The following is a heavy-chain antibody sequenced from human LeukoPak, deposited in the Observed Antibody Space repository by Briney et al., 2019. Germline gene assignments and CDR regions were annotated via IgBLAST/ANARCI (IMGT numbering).Heavy chain of an antibody. D-gene: IGHD3-10*01. CDR1: GFTFSSYG. CDR2: ISYDGTNK. V-gene: IGHV3-30*18. CDR3: AKDRVTMVREGYYFDY. Sequence: QAGRSLRLSCAASGFTFSSYGMLWVRQAPGKGLEWVSFISYDGTNKYYADSVKGRFTISRDNSKNTLYLQMNSLRAEDTAVYYCAKDRVTMVREGYYFDYWGQGTLVTVSS. J-gene: IGHJ4*02.